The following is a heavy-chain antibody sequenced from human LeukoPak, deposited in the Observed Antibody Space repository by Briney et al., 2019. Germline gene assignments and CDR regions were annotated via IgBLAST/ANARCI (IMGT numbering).Heavy chain of an antibody. CDR1: GFTFSNYA. J-gene: IGHJ4*02. V-gene: IGHV3-23*01. CDR2: IYFSGGNT. Sequence: PGGSLRLSCAASGFTFSNYAMSWVRQAPGKGLEWVSSIYFSGGNTYSADSVKGRFTISRDNSRNTLYLQMNSLRAEDTAEYYCVKDQGEAIVPRRFDYWGQGTLVTVSS. D-gene: IGHD6-6*01. CDR3: VKDQGEAIVPRRFDY.